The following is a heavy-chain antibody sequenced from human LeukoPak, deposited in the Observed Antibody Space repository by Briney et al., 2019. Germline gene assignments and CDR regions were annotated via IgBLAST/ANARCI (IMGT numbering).Heavy chain of an antibody. Sequence: GGSLRLSCAASAFTFSDYYMSWIRQAPGRGLEWVSYISSSGGYTNYADSWKGRSTISRDNAKNSLYLQMNSLRAEDTAVYYCARWDHKQPHCSGTSCLAYGMDVWGQGTTVTVSS. V-gene: IGHV3-11*03. D-gene: IGHD2-2*01. CDR2: ISSSGGYT. CDR3: ARWDHKQPHCSGTSCLAYGMDV. J-gene: IGHJ6*02. CDR1: AFTFSDYY.